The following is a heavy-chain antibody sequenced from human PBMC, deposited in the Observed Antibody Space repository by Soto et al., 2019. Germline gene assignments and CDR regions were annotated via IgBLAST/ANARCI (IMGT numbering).Heavy chain of an antibody. CDR1: GGTFSSYT. CDR2: IIPILGIA. J-gene: IGHJ4*02. CDR3: ANTRGGIAAAGTGY. Sequence: QVQLVQSGAEVKKPGSSVKVSCKASGGTFSSYTISWVRQAPGQGLEWMGRIIPILGIANYAQKFQGRVTITADKXXSTAYMELSRLRSEDTAVYYCANTRGGIAAAGTGYWGQGTLVTVSS. V-gene: IGHV1-69*02. D-gene: IGHD6-13*01.